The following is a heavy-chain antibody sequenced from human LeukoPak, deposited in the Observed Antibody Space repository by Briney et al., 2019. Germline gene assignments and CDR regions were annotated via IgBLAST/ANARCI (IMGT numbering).Heavy chain of an antibody. CDR3: GTPDGPLFVY. CDR2: IHQHGNDK. CDR1: GFTFRNYW. Sequence: GGSLRLSCAASGFTFRNYWMSWVRQAPGKGLEWVAGIHQHGNDKYFADSVRGRFTISRDNPKNSLYLQMSRLRAEDTAVYYCGTPDGPLFVYWGQGTLVTVSS. J-gene: IGHJ4*02. V-gene: IGHV3-7*01. D-gene: IGHD5-24*01.